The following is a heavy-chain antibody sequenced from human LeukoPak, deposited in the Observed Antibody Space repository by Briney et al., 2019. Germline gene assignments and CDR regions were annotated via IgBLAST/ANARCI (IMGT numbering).Heavy chain of an antibody. CDR1: GFTFSSHS. D-gene: IGHD3-10*01. CDR3: ARDVFHGSGSPYFDS. CDR2: ISISTSTI. J-gene: IGHJ4*02. V-gene: IGHV3-48*04. Sequence: QAGGSLRLSCAASGFTFSSHSMHWVRQAAGKGLEWISYISISTSTIYYADSVKGRFTISRDNAKNSLFLQMNSLRAEDTAVYYCARDVFHGSGSPYFDSWGQGALVTVSS.